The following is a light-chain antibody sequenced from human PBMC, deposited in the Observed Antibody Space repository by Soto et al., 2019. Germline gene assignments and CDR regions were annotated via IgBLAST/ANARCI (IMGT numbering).Light chain of an antibody. CDR3: QYYDSSLRVSG. Sequence: QSVLTQPPSVSGAPGQRVTISCTGSSSNIGAGYDVHWYQELPGTAPKLLIYGNSNRPSGVPDRFSGSKSGTSASLGITGLQAEDEADYYCQYYDSSLRVSGFGGGTKLTVL. CDR2: GNS. J-gene: IGLJ2*01. V-gene: IGLV1-40*01. CDR1: SSNIGAGYD.